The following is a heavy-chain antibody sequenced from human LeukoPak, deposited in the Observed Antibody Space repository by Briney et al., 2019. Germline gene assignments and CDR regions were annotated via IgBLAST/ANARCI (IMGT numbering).Heavy chain of an antibody. Sequence: LGESLRISCKGSGYSFTSYWIGWVRQMPGKGLEWMGIIYPGDSDTRYSPSFQGQVTISADKSISTAYLQWSSLKASDTAMYYCASRAGAGGYNRAWYFDLWGRGTLVTVSS. D-gene: IGHD5-24*01. J-gene: IGHJ2*01. CDR2: IYPGDSDT. CDR3: ASRAGAGGYNRAWYFDL. V-gene: IGHV5-51*01. CDR1: GYSFTSYW.